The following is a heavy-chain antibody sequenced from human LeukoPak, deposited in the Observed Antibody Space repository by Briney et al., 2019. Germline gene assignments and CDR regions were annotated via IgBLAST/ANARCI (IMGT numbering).Heavy chain of an antibody. V-gene: IGHV1-2*04. D-gene: IGHD6-13*01. CDR1: GYTFTGYY. Sequence: ASVKVSCKASGYTFTGYYMHWVRQAPGQGLEWMGWINPNSGGTNYAQKFQGWVTMTRDTSISTAYMELSRLRSDDTAVYYCARSHSSSWSYFDYWGQGTLVTVSS. CDR2: INPNSGGT. CDR3: ARSHSSSWSYFDY. J-gene: IGHJ4*02.